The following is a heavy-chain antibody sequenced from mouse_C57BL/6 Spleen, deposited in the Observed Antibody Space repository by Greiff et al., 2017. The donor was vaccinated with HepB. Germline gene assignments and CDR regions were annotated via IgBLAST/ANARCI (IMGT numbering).Heavy chain of an antibody. J-gene: IGHJ4*01. CDR2: INPYNGGT. D-gene: IGHD2-5*01. CDR1: GYTFTDYY. V-gene: IGHV1-19*01. Sequence: EVQLQQSGPVLVKPGASVKMSCKASGYTFTDYYMNWVKQSHGKSLEWIGVINPYNGGTSYNQKFKGKATLTVDKSSSTAYMELNSLTSEDSAVYYCARSRYSRDAMDYWGQGTSVTVSS. CDR3: ARSRYSRDAMDY.